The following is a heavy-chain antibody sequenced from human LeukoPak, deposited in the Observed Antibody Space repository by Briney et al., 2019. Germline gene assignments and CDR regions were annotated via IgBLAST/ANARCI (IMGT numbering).Heavy chain of an antibody. CDR1: GGSISSGSHS. CDR3: ARSLYYYGSDSFDI. V-gene: IGHV4-61*01. Sequence: PSETLSLTCGVSGGSISSGSHSWSWIRQPPGKALEWIGYIYYSGSTNYNPSLKSRVTISVDTSKNQLSLKLSSVTAADTAVYYCARSLYYYGSDSFDIWGQGTMVTVSS. D-gene: IGHD3-10*01. J-gene: IGHJ3*02. CDR2: IYYSGST.